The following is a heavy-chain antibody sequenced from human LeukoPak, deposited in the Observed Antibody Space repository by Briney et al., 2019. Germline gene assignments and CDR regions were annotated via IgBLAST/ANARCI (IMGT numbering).Heavy chain of an antibody. Sequence: PGGSLRLSCAASGFTFSNYAMSWVRQAPGKGLEWVANIKEDGSEKDYVDSVKGRFTISRDNAKNSLYLQMNSLRAEDTAIYYCARDWGAAGLWDYWGQGTLVTVSS. CDR1: GFTFSNYA. D-gene: IGHD6-13*01. CDR3: ARDWGAAGLWDY. J-gene: IGHJ4*02. V-gene: IGHV3-7*05. CDR2: IKEDGSEK.